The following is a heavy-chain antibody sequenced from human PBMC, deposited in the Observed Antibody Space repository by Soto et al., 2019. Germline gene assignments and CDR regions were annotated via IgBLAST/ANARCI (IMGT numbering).Heavy chain of an antibody. V-gene: IGHV3-7*01. Sequence: GGSLRLSCAASGFTFSSYRMSWVRQAPGKGLEWVANIKQDGSEKYYVDSVKGRFTISRDNAKSSLYLQMNSLRAEDTAVYYCAEEDDYSSGWYYFDYWGQGALVTVSS. CDR1: GFTFSSYR. CDR3: AEEDDYSSGWYYFDY. D-gene: IGHD6-19*01. J-gene: IGHJ4*02. CDR2: IKQDGSEK.